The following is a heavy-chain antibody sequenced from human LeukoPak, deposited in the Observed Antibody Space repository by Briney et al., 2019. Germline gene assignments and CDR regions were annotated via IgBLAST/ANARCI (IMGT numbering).Heavy chain of an antibody. Sequence: GGSLRLSCAASGFTLSSYEMNWVRQAPGMGLEWVSTISGSGGGTYYADSVKGRFTISRDNSKNTLYLQMNSLRAEDTAVYYCAKPHSGWYYFDYWGQGTLVTVSS. CDR1: GFTLSSYE. V-gene: IGHV3-23*01. CDR2: ISGSGGGT. D-gene: IGHD6-19*01. CDR3: AKPHSGWYYFDY. J-gene: IGHJ4*02.